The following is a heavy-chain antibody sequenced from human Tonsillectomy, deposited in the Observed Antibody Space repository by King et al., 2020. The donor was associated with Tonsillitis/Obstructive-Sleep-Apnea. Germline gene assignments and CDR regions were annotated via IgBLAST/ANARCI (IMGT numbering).Heavy chain of an antibody. CDR3: TRDPLGSHYDWK. Sequence: VQLVESGGDLVKPGRSLRLSCSASGFTFADYDISWFRQAPGKGLEWIGFIRSRAYDGTTEYAASVQGRFSMSRDDSKGIAYLQLSGLKTEDTAVYFCTRDPLGSHYDWKWGQGTRVTVSS. J-gene: IGHJ4*02. CDR2: IRSRAYDGTT. CDR1: GFTFADYD. V-gene: IGHV3-49*05. D-gene: IGHD1-1*01.